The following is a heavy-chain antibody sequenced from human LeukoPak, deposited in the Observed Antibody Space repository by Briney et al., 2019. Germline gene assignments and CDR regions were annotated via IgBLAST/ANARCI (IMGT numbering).Heavy chain of an antibody. CDR1: GYTLTELS. CDR2: FDPEDGET. Sequence: ASVKVSCKVSGYTLTELSMHWVRLAPGKGLEWMGGFDPEDGETIYAQKFQGRVTMTEDTSTDTAYMELSGLTSDDAAVYYCATDVTGTAPYDFWGQGTLVTVS. V-gene: IGHV1-24*01. CDR3: ATDVTGTAPYDF. J-gene: IGHJ4*02. D-gene: IGHD1-1*01.